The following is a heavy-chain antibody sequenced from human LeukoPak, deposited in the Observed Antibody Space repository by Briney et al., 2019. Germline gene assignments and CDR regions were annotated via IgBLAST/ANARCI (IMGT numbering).Heavy chain of an antibody. D-gene: IGHD3-22*01. CDR1: GFTVSSNS. CDR2: IYSDNT. Sequence: GGSLRLSCTVSGFTVSSNSMSWVRQAPGKGLEWVSFIYSDNTHYSDSVKGRFTISRDNSKNTLYLQMNSLRAEDTAVYYCARLNYYDLYFDYWGQGTLVTVSS. J-gene: IGHJ4*02. V-gene: IGHV3-53*01. CDR3: ARLNYYDLYFDY.